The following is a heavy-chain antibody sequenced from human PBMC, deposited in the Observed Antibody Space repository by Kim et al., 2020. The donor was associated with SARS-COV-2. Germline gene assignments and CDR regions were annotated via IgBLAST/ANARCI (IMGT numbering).Heavy chain of an antibody. CDR3: ARVYNWNDVPDY. Sequence: ALVKVSCKASGYTFTSYYIHWVRQAPGQGLEWMGIINPSTGSTTYAQTLQDRLTMTRDTSTSTVYMELSSLRSEDTAVYYCARVYNWNDVPDYWGQGTLVTVSS. D-gene: IGHD1-20*01. V-gene: IGHV1-46*01. J-gene: IGHJ4*02. CDR1: GYTFTSYY. CDR2: INPSTGST.